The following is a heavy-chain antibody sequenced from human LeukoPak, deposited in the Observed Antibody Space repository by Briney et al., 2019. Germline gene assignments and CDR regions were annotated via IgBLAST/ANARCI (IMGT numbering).Heavy chain of an antibody. D-gene: IGHD2-15*01. CDR1: GFTFSSYA. CDR3: ARGFGYCSGGSCYSDDAFDI. CDR2: ISYDGSNK. Sequence: GGSLRLSCAASGFTFSSYAMHWVRQAPGKGLEWVAVISYDGSNKYYADSVKGRFTISRDNSKNTLYLQMNSLRAKDTAVYYCARGFGYCSGGSCYSDDAFDIWGQGTMVTVSS. V-gene: IGHV3-30*01. J-gene: IGHJ3*02.